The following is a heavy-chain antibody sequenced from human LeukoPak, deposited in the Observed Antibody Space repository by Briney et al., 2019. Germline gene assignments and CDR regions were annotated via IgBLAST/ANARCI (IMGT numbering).Heavy chain of an antibody. CDR2: INTDGTTT. CDR3: ARAVSTSLRSTAY. V-gene: IGHV3-74*01. CDR1: GFTFSNYW. Sequence: GGSLRLSCAASGFTFSNYWMHWVRQAPGKGLVWVSRINTDGTTTNYADSVKGRFTISRDNAQNTLYLQMNSLRAEDTAVYYCARAVSTSLRSTAYWGQATLVTVSS. D-gene: IGHD1-1*01. J-gene: IGHJ4*02.